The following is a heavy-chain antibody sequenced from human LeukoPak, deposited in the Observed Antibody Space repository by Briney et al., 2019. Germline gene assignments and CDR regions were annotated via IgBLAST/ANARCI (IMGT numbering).Heavy chain of an antibody. Sequence: ASVKVSCKASGYTFTGYYMHWERHAPGQGLEWMGWINPNSGGTNYAQKFQGRVTMTRDTSISTAYMELSRLRSDDTAVYYCARGVGLDDAFDIWGQGTMVTVSS. CDR2: INPNSGGT. CDR3: ARGVGLDDAFDI. CDR1: GYTFTGYY. J-gene: IGHJ3*02. D-gene: IGHD1-26*01. V-gene: IGHV1-2*02.